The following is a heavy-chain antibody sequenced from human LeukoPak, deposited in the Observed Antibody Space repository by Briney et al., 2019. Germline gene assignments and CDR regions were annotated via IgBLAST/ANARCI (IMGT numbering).Heavy chain of an antibody. J-gene: IGHJ3*02. D-gene: IGHD2-15*01. V-gene: IGHV4-61*08. CDR3: ARVLGEYCSGGSCYTDAFDI. Sequence: SETLSLTCTVSGGSISSGDYYWSWIRQPPGKGLEWIGYIYYSGSTNYNPSLKSRVTISVDTSKNQFSLKLSSVTAADTAVYYCARVLGEYCSGGSCYTDAFDIWGQGTMVTVSS. CDR1: GGSISSGDYY. CDR2: IYYSGST.